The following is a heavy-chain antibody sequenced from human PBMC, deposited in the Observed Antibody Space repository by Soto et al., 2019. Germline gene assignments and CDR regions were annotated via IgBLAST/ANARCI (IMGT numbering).Heavy chain of an antibody. V-gene: IGHV2-5*01. CDR1: GFSLSTSGVG. CDR3: AHAYYDYIWGRYPTTP. J-gene: IGHJ5*02. CDR2: LYWNDDK. D-gene: IGHD3-16*02. Sequence: QITLKESGPTLVKPTQPLTLTSTFSGFSLSTSGVGVGWIRQPPGKALDWLALLYWNDDKRYSPSLKTRLSTTKDTSKNQVVLTLTNMDPVNTATYYCAHAYYDYIWGRYPTTPWCQGTLVTVAS.